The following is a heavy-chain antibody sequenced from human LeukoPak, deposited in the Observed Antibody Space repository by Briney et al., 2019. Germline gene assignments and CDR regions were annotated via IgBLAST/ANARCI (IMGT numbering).Heavy chain of an antibody. CDR3: ARDPSSGFYYYFDY. J-gene: IGHJ4*02. CDR1: GFTFSSYA. Sequence: GGSLRLSCAASGFTFSSYAMHWVRQAPGKGLEWEAVISYDGSNKYYADSVKGRFTISRDNSRNTLYLQMNSLRAEDTSVYYCARDPSSGFYYYFDYWGQGTLVTVSS. V-gene: IGHV3-30-3*01. CDR2: ISYDGSNK. D-gene: IGHD3-22*01.